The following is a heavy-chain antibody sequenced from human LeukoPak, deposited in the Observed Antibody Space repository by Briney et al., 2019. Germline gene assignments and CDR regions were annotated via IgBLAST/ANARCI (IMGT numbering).Heavy chain of an antibody. CDR1: GYTFTSYG. CDR3: ARDVSGYDSFDY. D-gene: IGHD5-12*01. V-gene: IGHV1-18*01. J-gene: IGHJ4*02. CDR2: ISAYNGNT. Sequence: ASVKVSCKASGYTFTSYGISWVRQAPGQGLEWMGWISAYNGNTNYAQKLQGRVTMTTGTSTSTAYMELRSLRSDDTAVYYCARDVSGYDSFDYWGQGTLVTVSS.